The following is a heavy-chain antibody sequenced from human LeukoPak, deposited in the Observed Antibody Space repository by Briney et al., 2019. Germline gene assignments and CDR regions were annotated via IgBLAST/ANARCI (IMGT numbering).Heavy chain of an antibody. CDR1: GYTFTSYD. CDR2: MNPNSGNT. J-gene: IGHJ6*03. V-gene: IGHV1-8*01. Sequence: AASVKVSCKASGYTFTSYDINWVRQAPGQGLEWMGWMNPNSGNTGYAQKFQGRVTMTRNTSISTAYMELSSLRSEDTAVYYCATAPHYYYYMDVWGKGTTVTVSS. CDR3: ATAPHYYYYMDV.